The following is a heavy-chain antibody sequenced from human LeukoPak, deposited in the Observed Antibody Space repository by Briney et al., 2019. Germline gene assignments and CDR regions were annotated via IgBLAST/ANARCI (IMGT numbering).Heavy chain of an antibody. Sequence: GGSLRLSCAASGFTFSSYWMPWVRQAPGKGLVWVSRTNSDGSSTSYADSVKGRFTISRDNAKNTLYLQMNSLRAEDTAVYYCATYSSGWAYYFDYWGQGTLVTVSS. CDR3: ATYSSGWAYYFDY. V-gene: IGHV3-74*01. CDR1: GFTFSSYW. J-gene: IGHJ4*02. CDR2: TNSDGSST. D-gene: IGHD6-19*01.